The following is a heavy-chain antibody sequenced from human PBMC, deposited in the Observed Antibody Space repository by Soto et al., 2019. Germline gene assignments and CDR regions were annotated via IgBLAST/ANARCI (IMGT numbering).Heavy chain of an antibody. Sequence: EVQLLESGGGLVQPGGSLRLSCAASGFTFGTYAMKWLRQAPGRGLECVSFISGSGRTTYYADSVKGRFTVSRDNSKNTKYLQMNSLRAEDTALYYCVKFRGPSYSYYYMDVWGKGTTVTVSS. CDR2: ISGSGRTT. D-gene: IGHD3-16*01. J-gene: IGHJ6*03. V-gene: IGHV3-23*01. CDR3: VKFRGPSYSYYYMDV. CDR1: GFTFGTYA.